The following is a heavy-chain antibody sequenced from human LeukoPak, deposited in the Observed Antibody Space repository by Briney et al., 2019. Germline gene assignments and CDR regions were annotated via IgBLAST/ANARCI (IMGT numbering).Heavy chain of an antibody. CDR2: TYYRSKWYN. V-gene: IGHV6-1*01. D-gene: IGHD6-19*01. Sequence: SQTLSLTCAISGDSVSSNRAAWNWIRQSPSRGLEWLGRTYYRSKWYNDYAVSVKSRITIHLDITKNQFSLQPNSVTPEDTAMYYCARDRSGGWYSYFDSWGQGTLVTVSS. CDR1: GDSVSSNRAA. J-gene: IGHJ4*02. CDR3: ARDRSGGWYSYFDS.